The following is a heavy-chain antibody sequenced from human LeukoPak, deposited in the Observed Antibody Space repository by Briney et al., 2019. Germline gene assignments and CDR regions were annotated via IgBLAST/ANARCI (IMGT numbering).Heavy chain of an antibody. J-gene: IGHJ4*02. Sequence: GGSLRLSCAASGFTFDDYAMHWVRQAPGKGLEWVSGISWNSGSIGYADSVKGRFTISRDNAKNSLYLQMNSLRAEDTAVYYCAKDAQSTYYYDSSGHLDYWGQGTLVTVSS. CDR2: ISWNSGSI. CDR1: GFTFDDYA. D-gene: IGHD3-22*01. V-gene: IGHV3-9*01. CDR3: AKDAQSTYYYDSSGHLDY.